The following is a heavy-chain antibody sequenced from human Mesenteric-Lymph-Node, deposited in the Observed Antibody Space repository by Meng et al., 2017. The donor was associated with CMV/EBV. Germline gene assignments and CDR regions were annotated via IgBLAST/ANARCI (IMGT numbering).Heavy chain of an antibody. Sequence: GGSLRLSCAASGFTFSSHWMSWVRQAPGKGLEWVAKIKEDGSEIYYVDSVKGRFTISRDNAKNSLYLQMHSLRGEDTAVYYCARPNTAYYDYWGQGTLVTVSS. CDR2: IKEDGSEI. CDR3: ARPNTAYYDY. V-gene: IGHV3-7*01. CDR1: GFTFSSHW. J-gene: IGHJ4*02. D-gene: IGHD2-21*01.